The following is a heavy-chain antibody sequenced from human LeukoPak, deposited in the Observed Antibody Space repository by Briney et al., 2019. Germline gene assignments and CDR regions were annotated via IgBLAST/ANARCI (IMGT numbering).Heavy chain of an antibody. J-gene: IGHJ3*02. D-gene: IGHD2-2*01. CDR2: ISSSSSYI. V-gene: IGHV3-21*01. CDR1: GFTFSSYS. Sequence: GGSLRLSCAASGFTFSSYSMNWVRQAPGKGLEWVSSISSSSSYIYYADSVKGRFTISRDNAKNSLYLQMNSLRAEDTAVYYCARETPPPIVVVPAAAPLDAFDIWGQGTMVTVSS. CDR3: ARETPPPIVVVPAAAPLDAFDI.